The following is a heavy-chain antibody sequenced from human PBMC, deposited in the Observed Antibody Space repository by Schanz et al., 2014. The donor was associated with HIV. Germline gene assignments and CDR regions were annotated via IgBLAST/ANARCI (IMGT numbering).Heavy chain of an antibody. CDR1: GVTFNIIA. D-gene: IGHD3-16*02. J-gene: IGHJ3*01. CDR3: ATSPPYRYDPDALDV. V-gene: IGHV1-69*06. Sequence: QVQLVQSGAEVKRPGSSVRVSCKASGVTFNIIAINWVRQAPGQGLHWLGGLVPVSTTAHYAQNFQGRVTISADTSTNTGYMELRRLTFEDTAVYYCATSPPYRYDPDALDVWGPGTVVSVSS. CDR2: LVPVSTTA.